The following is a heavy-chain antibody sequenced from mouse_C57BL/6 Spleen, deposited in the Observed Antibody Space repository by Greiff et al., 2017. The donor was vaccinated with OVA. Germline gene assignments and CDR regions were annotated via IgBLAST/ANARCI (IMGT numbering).Heavy chain of an antibody. CDR1: GYAFTNYL. D-gene: IGHD2-3*01. CDR2: INPGSGGT. Sequence: VQLQQSGAELVRPGTSVKVSCKASGYAFTNYLIEWVKQRPGQGLEWIGVINPGSGGTNYNEKFKGKATLTADKSSSTAYMQLSSLTSEDSAVYFCARTRDGYPDYWGQGTTLTVSS. J-gene: IGHJ2*01. V-gene: IGHV1-54*01. CDR3: ARTRDGYPDY.